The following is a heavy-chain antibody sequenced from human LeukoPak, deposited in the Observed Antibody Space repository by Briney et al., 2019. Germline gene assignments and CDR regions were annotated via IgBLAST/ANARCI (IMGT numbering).Heavy chain of an antibody. CDR3: VRDDVSGGDGVNWFDP. V-gene: IGHV3-21*01. D-gene: IGHD3-10*01. Sequence: PGGSLRLSCAASGFTFSSYSMNWVRQAPGKGLEWVSSISSSSSYIYYADSVKGRFTISRDNAKNSLYLQMNSLRAEDTAVYYCVRDDVSGGDGVNWFDPWGQGTLVTVSS. CDR1: GFTFSSYS. J-gene: IGHJ5*02. CDR2: ISSSSSYI.